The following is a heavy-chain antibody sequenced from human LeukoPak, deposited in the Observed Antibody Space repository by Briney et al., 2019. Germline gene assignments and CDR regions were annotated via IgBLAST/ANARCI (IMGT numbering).Heavy chain of an antibody. CDR1: GGTFSSYA. D-gene: IGHD1-26*01. CDR3: ARNAVGATLPDAFDI. CDR2: IIPIFGTA. Sequence: SVTVSCKASGGTFSSYAISWVRQAPAQGLEWMGGIIPIFGTANYAQKFQGRVTITTDESTSTAYMELSSLRSEDTAVYYCARNAVGATLPDAFDIWGQGTMVTVSS. J-gene: IGHJ3*02. V-gene: IGHV1-69*05.